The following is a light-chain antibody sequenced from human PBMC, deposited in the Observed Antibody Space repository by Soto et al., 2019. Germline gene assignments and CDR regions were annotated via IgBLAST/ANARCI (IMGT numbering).Light chain of an antibody. CDR3: QQYNKWPPT. J-gene: IGKJ5*01. CDR2: GAS. V-gene: IGKV3D-15*01. CDR1: QSISSN. Sequence: EIVLTQSPGTLSLSPGDRATLSCRASQSISSNFLAWYQHKPGQSPRLLIYGASTRATGIPARFSDSGSETEFTLTISSLQSEDFAVYFCQQYNKWPPTFGQGTRLEIK.